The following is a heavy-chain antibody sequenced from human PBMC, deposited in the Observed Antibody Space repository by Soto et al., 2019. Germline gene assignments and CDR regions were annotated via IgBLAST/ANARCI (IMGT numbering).Heavy chain of an antibody. CDR1: GFTFSGFD. CDR2: IGTAGDT. V-gene: IGHV3-13*01. D-gene: IGHD2-15*01. J-gene: IGHJ4*02. Sequence: GGSLRLSCEASGFTFSGFDMHWVRQPTGKGLEWVSTIGTAGDTYYAVSVKGRFTIPRDNAKNSLSLQMNSLRAGDTAVYFCARGQEVGAHFFDSWGQGTQVTVSS. CDR3: ARGQEVGAHFFDS.